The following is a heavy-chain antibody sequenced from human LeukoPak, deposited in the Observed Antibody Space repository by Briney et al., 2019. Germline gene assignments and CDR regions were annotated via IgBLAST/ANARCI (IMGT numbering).Heavy chain of an antibody. D-gene: IGHD3-9*01. Sequence: PSETLSLTCAVYGGSLSGYYWSWIRQPPGKGLEWIGEINHSGSTNYNPSLKSRVTISVDTSKNQFSLKLSSVTAADTAVYYCARATILTGYSWGQGTLVTVFS. V-gene: IGHV4-34*01. CDR1: GGSLSGYY. CDR2: INHSGST. J-gene: IGHJ5*02. CDR3: ARATILTGYS.